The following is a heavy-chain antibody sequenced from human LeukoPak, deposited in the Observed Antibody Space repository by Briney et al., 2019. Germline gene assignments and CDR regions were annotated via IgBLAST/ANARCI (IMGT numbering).Heavy chain of an antibody. V-gene: IGHV1-46*03. J-gene: IGHJ4*02. D-gene: IGHD6-19*01. Sequence: RASVKVSCKASGYTFTGYYMHWVRQAPGQGLEWMGIINPSGGSTSYAQKFQGRVTMTRDTSTSTVYMELSSLRSEDTAVYYCATGAVAGTSLDYWGQGTLVTVSS. CDR2: INPSGGST. CDR3: ATGAVAGTSLDY. CDR1: GYTFTGYY.